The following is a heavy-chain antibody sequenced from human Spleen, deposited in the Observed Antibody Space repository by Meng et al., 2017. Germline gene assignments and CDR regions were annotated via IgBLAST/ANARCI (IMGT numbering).Heavy chain of an antibody. CDR3: AIAVAGRFDY. D-gene: IGHD6-19*01. CDR1: GFTFSPNA. J-gene: IGHJ4*02. V-gene: IGHV3-23*01. Sequence: GESLKISCTASGFTFSPNAMGWVRQAPGKGLEWVSGIGGDGNTLYADSVKGRFIISRDNSKNTLYLQMNSLRAKDTAVYYCAIAVAGRFDYWGQGTLVTVSS. CDR2: IGGDGNT.